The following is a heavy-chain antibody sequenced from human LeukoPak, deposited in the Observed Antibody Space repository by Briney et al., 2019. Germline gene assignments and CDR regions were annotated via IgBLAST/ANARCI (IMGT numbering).Heavy chain of an antibody. CDR2: ITDSGGST. V-gene: IGHV3-23*01. Sequence: GGSLRLSCVASGFTFSSYWIHWVRQAPGKGLVWVSSITDSGGSTYHADSVKGRFTISRDNSKNTLYLQMSSLRVEDTAIYYCAQGSSGSPSGGNWGQGTLVTVSS. CDR3: AQGSSGSPSGGN. D-gene: IGHD3-22*01. CDR1: GFTFSSYW. J-gene: IGHJ4*02.